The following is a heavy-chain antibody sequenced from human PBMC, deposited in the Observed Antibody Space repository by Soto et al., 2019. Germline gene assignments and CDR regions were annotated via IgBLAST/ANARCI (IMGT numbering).Heavy chain of an antibody. J-gene: IGHJ4*02. CDR3: ARGSLGPDY. Sequence: QVQLQESGPGLVKPSETLSLTCTVSSASLSNYYWSWIRQPAGKGLEWIGRIFPTGNTDFTPALRSRVTMSVDRAKIHFSLKLCSVTAADTAVYYCARGSLGPDYWGPGTLVTVAS. V-gene: IGHV4-4*07. CDR1: SASLSNYY. D-gene: IGHD1-26*01. CDR2: IFPTGNT.